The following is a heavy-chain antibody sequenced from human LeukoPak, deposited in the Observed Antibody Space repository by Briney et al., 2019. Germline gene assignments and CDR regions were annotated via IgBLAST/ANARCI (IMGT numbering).Heavy chain of an antibody. V-gene: IGHV1-46*01. CDR1: GYTFTNYF. CDR2: INPSSGTT. Sequence: GASVKVSCKASGYTFTNYFMHWVRQAPGQGLEWMGVINPSSGTTSYSQKFQGRVTMIRDTSTSTVYMELSYLKSEDTAVYYCARGVLTGYYTNWFDPWGQGTLVTVSS. D-gene: IGHD3-9*01. J-gene: IGHJ5*02. CDR3: ARGVLTGYYTNWFDP.